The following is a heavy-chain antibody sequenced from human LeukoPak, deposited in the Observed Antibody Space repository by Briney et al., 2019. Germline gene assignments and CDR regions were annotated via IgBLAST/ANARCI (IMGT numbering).Heavy chain of an antibody. J-gene: IGHJ5*02. CDR3: ARDRGLMRFDP. CDR1: GGSVSDYY. CDR2: IYHTGST. D-gene: IGHD2-15*01. V-gene: IGHV4-59*02. Sequence: PSETLSLTCTISGGSVSDYYWSWIRQSPGKGLEWIGYIYHTGSTNYNPSLKSRVTISVDTSKNQFSLKLSSVTAADTAVYYCARDRGLMRFDPWGQGTLVTVSS.